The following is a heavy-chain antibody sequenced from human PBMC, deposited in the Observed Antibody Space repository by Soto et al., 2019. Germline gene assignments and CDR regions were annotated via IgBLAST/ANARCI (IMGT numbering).Heavy chain of an antibody. CDR3: ARIGYSSSSLGY. V-gene: IGHV3-7*03. J-gene: IGHJ4*02. CDR1: GFIFENYW. Sequence: EVQLVESGGGLDQPGGSLRLSCAASGFIFENYWMTWVRQAPGMGLEWVANIKQDGSHIYYVDSLKGRFTISRDNAKNSVYLQMHSLRAEDTAVYYCARIGYSSSSLGYWGQGTLVIVSS. CDR2: IKQDGSHI. D-gene: IGHD6-6*01.